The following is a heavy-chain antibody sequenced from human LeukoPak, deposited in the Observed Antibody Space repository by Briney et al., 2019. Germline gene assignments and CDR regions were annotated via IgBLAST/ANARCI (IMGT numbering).Heavy chain of an antibody. CDR1: GGSISSGDYY. CDR3: ARVIPTVTTSRATFDP. V-gene: IGHV4-30-4*01. D-gene: IGHD4-17*01. J-gene: IGHJ5*02. Sequence: SETLSLTCTVSGGSISSGDYYWSWIRQPPGKGLEWIGYIYYSGSTYYNPSLKSRVTISVDTSKNQFSLKLSSVTAADTAVYYCARVIPTVTTSRATFDPWGQGTLVTVSS. CDR2: IYYSGST.